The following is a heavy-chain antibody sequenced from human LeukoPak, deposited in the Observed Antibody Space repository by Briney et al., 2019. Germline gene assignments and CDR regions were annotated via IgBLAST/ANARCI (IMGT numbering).Heavy chain of an antibody. D-gene: IGHD2-8*01. J-gene: IGHJ4*02. CDR2: IYHSGST. Sequence: SETLSLTCAVSGYSISSGYYWGWIRQPPGKGLEWIGSIYHSGSTYYNPSLKSRVTISVDTSKNQFSLKLGSVTAADTAVYYCSGGYCTNGVCYTGDYWGQGTLVTVSS. CDR3: SGGYCTNGVCYTGDY. V-gene: IGHV4-38-2*01. CDR1: GYSISSGYY.